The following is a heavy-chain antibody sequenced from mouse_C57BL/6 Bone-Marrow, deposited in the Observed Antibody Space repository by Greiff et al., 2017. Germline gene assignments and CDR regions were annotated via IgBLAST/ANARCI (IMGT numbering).Heavy chain of an antibody. CDR2: INYDGSST. J-gene: IGHJ4*01. CDR3: ARDWVYAMDY. D-gene: IGHD4-1*01. V-gene: IGHV5-16*01. Sequence: EVQVVESEGGLVQPGSSMKLSCTASGFTFSDYYMAWVRQVPEKGLEWVANINYDGSSTYYLDSLKSRFIISRDNAKNILYLQMSSLESEDTATYYCARDWVYAMDYWGQGTSVTVSS. CDR1: GFTFSDYY.